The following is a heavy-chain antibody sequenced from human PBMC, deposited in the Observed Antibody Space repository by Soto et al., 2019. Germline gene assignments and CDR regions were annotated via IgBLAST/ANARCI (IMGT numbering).Heavy chain of an antibody. Sequence: GGSLRLSCAASGFTFSSYGMHWVRQAPGKGLEWVAVISYDGSNKYYADSVKGRFTISRDNFKNTLYLQMNSLRAEDTAVYYCAKAAIFGVVIPYYYYYMDVWGKGTTVTVSS. CDR3: AKAAIFGVVIPYYYYYMDV. CDR2: ISYDGSNK. V-gene: IGHV3-30*18. CDR1: GFTFSSYG. J-gene: IGHJ6*03. D-gene: IGHD3-3*01.